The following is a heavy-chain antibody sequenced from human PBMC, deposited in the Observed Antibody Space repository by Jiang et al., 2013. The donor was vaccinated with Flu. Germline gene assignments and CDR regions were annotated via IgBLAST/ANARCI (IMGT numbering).Heavy chain of an antibody. V-gene: IGHV4-39*01. CDR2: IYYSGST. D-gene: IGHD2-15*01. CDR1: GGSISSSSYY. CDR3: ARQDRGYCSGGSCYSRYVDWFDP. Sequence: LLKPSETLSLTCTVSGGSISSSSYYWGWIRQPPGKGLEWIGSIYYSGSTYYNPSLKSRVTISVDTSKNQFSLKLSSVTAADTAVYYCARQDRGYCSGGSCYSRYVDWFDPLGPGN. J-gene: IGHJ5*02.